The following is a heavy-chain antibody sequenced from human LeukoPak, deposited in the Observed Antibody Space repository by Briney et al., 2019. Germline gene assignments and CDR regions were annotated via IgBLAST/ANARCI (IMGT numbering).Heavy chain of an antibody. CDR3: TTGPRYAHEW. CDR1: GMTFSNHW. D-gene: IGHD2-8*01. V-gene: IGHV3-74*01. J-gene: IGHJ4*02. CDR2: IKTDGRTT. Sequence: SGGSLRLSCAASGMTFSNHWMHWVRQAPGKGLVWVSLIKTDGRTTIYADSVKGRFTISRDNDKSTLFLQMNSLRAEDTAIYYCTTGPRYAHEWWGQGTAVTVSS.